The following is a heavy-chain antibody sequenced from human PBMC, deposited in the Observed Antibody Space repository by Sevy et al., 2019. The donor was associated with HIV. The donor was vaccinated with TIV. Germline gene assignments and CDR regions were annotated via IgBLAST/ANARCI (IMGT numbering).Heavy chain of an antibody. V-gene: IGHV3-30-3*01. CDR1: GFTFSSYA. Sequence: GGSLRLSCAASGFTFSSYALHWVRQAPGNGLEWVAVISYDGSNKYYADSVKGRFTISRDNSKNTLYLQMNSLRAEDTAVYYCARVNGGCSSTSCFAWGGVTNAFDIWGQGTMVTVSS. CDR3: ARVNGGCSSTSCFAWGGVTNAFDI. D-gene: IGHD2-2*01. J-gene: IGHJ3*02. CDR2: ISYDGSNK.